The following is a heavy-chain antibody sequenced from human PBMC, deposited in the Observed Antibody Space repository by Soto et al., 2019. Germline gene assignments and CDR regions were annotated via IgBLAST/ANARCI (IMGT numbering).Heavy chain of an antibody. V-gene: IGHV4-31*03. Sequence: QVQLQESGPGLVKPSQTLSLTCTVSGDSVSSSSYYWSWIRQHPGKGLEWIGYIHHSGTTYYNPSLKFRISVSVDTSKSQFSLRLSSVTAADTAVYYCASGLGYKAWGQGTLVTVSS. CDR1: GDSVSSSSYY. CDR3: ASGLGYKA. J-gene: IGHJ5*02. D-gene: IGHD5-12*01. CDR2: IHHSGTT.